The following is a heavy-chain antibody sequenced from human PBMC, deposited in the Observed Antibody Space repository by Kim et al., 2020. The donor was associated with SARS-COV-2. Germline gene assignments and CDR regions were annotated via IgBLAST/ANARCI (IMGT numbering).Heavy chain of an antibody. D-gene: IGHD3-16*01. V-gene: IGHV3-9*01. CDR3: AGARVNNQRGLRLGEAQNWFDP. Sequence: GGSLRLSCAASGFTFDDYAMHWVRQAPGKGLEWVSGISWNSGSIGYADSVKGRFTISRDNAKNSLYLQMNSLRAEDTALYYCAGARVNNQRGLRLGEAQNWFDPWGQGTLVTVSS. CDR2: ISWNSGSI. CDR1: GFTFDDYA. J-gene: IGHJ5*02.